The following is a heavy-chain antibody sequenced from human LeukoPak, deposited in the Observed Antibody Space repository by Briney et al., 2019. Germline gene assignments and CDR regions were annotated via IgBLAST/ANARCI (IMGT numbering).Heavy chain of an antibody. CDR1: GFTFSSYS. CDR2: ISSSSSYI. CDR3: ARDAHSSGWYLAY. D-gene: IGHD6-19*01. V-gene: IGHV3-21*01. J-gene: IGHJ4*02. Sequence: PGGSLRLSRAASGFTFSSYSMNWVRQAPGKGLEWVSSISSSSSYIYYADSVKGRFTISRDNAKNSLYLQMNSLRAEDTAVYYCARDAHSSGWYLAYWGQGTLVTVSS.